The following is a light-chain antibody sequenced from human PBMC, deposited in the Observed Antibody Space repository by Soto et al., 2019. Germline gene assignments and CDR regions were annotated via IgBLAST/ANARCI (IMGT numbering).Light chain of an antibody. CDR1: SNDVGGYNY. CDR3: SSYKTSITYV. Sequence: QSVLTRPAPVSGSPGQSITISCTGTSNDVGGYNYVSWYQQHLGKAPKLMIYEVSNRPSGISSRFSGSKSGNTASLTISGLQAEDEADYYCSSYKTSITYVFGTGTKVTLL. CDR2: EVS. V-gene: IGLV2-14*01. J-gene: IGLJ1*01.